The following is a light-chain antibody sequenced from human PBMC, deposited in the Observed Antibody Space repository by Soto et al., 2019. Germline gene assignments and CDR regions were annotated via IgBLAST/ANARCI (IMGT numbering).Light chain of an antibody. Sequence: QSVLTRPPSASGTPGQRVTISCSGSSSNIGSNTVNWYQQLPGTAPKLLIYSNNQRPSGVPDRFSGSKSGTSASLAISGLQSEDEADYYCAAWGDSLNGRGVFGGGTQLTVL. CDR3: AAWGDSLNGRGV. J-gene: IGLJ2*01. CDR1: SSNIGSNT. CDR2: SNN. V-gene: IGLV1-44*01.